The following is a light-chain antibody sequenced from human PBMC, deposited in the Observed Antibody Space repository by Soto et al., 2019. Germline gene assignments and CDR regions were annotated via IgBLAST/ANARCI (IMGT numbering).Light chain of an antibody. J-gene: IGLJ2*01. CDR1: SSDIGAYNF. CDR3: TSWTTSTTMI. V-gene: IGLV2-14*03. Sequence: QSVLTQPASLSGSPGQSITISCTGTSSDIGAYNFVSWYQQHPGKAPKLTLYDVNIRPSGVSNRFSGSKSGNTASLTISGLQAEDEADYYCTSWTTSTTMIFGGGTKVTVL. CDR2: DVN.